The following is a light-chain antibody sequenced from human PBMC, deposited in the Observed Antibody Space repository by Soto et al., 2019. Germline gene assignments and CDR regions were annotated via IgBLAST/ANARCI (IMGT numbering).Light chain of an antibody. J-gene: IGKJ4*01. CDR2: DTY. CDR3: QRFNRWPLA. CDR1: QSVSSSS. V-gene: IGKV3-15*01. Sequence: EIVLTQSPGTVSLSPGERATLSCRASQSVSSSSLAWYQQKPGQAPRLLIYDTYIRATGIPARFSGSGSGTEFTLTIASLQSEDFGVYYCQRFNRWPLAFGGGTKVDIK.